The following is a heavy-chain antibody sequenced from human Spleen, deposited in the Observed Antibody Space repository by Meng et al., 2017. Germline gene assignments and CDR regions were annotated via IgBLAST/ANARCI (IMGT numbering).Heavy chain of an antibody. CDR1: GDSVSTNSPG. CDR3: ARGKTSGDYGANVMFFDS. J-gene: IGHJ4*02. V-gene: IGHV6-1*01. CDR2: TYYRFRWYS. Sequence: QIQLHQSGPGLVKPSQTLSLTCAISGDSVSTNSPGWNWIRQSPSRGLEWLGKTYYRFRWYSDYAVSMRGRITITPDTSRNQFSLHLNSVTPEDTAVYYCARGKTSGDYGANVMFFDSWGQGNLVTVSS. D-gene: IGHD4-23*01.